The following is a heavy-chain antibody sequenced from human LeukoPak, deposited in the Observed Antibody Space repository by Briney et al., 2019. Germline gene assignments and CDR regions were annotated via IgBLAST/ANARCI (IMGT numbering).Heavy chain of an antibody. V-gene: IGHV3-9*01. D-gene: IGHD3-22*01. J-gene: IGHJ4*02. Sequence: GGSLRLSCAASGFTFDDYAMHWVRQAPGKGLEWVSGISWNSGSIGYADSVKGRFTISRDNAKNSLYLQMNSLRAEDTALYYCAKVQGYYDSSGPFDYWGQGTLVTVSS. CDR1: GFTFDDYA. CDR3: AKVQGYYDSSGPFDY. CDR2: ISWNSGSI.